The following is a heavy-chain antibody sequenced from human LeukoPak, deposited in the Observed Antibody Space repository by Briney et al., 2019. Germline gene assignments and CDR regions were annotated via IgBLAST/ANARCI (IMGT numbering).Heavy chain of an antibody. Sequence: ASVKVSCKASGYTFTGYYMHWVRQAPGQGLEWMGWINVNNGDTRYAQKFQGRVTVTRDTSSSTAYMEVSSLRSDDTAVYYCARDPPTEGWDFDLWGRGTLVTVSS. D-gene: IGHD2-21*02. CDR1: GYTFTGYY. J-gene: IGHJ2*01. CDR2: INVNNGDT. V-gene: IGHV1-2*02. CDR3: ARDPPTEGWDFDL.